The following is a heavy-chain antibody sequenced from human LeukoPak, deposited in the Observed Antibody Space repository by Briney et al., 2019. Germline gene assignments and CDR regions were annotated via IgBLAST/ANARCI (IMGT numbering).Heavy chain of an antibody. Sequence: GGSLRLSCAASGFTFSSFSMNWVRQAPGKGLEWVSSISTSSSYIFYADSLKGRFTISRDNAKNSLYLQMSSPRAEDTAVYYCARVRGGGSYDAFDLWGQGTMVTVSS. CDR1: GFTFSSFS. CDR2: ISTSSSYI. V-gene: IGHV3-21*01. CDR3: ARVRGGGSYDAFDL. D-gene: IGHD4-23*01. J-gene: IGHJ3*01.